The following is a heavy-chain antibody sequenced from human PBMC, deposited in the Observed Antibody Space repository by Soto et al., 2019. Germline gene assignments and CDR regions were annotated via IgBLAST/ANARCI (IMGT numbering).Heavy chain of an antibody. D-gene: IGHD6-13*01. CDR3: ARHGQQGAPYAMDV. J-gene: IGHJ6*02. V-gene: IGHV3-33*01. Sequence: VHLVESGGGVVQPEKSLRVSCAASGFTFSGHAIHWIRQAPGKGLEWVAQIWSDGLMKYYSDSVRGRFTVSRDNPKTTVTLQMDSLRVEHTAVYYCARHGQQGAPYAMDVWGQGPTVTVSS. CDR2: IWSDGLMK. CDR1: GFTFSGHA.